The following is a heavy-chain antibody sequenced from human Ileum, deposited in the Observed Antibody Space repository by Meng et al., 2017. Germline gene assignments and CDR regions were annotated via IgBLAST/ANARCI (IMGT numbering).Heavy chain of an antibody. V-gene: IGHV4-4*02. CDR2: MYHSGTT. J-gene: IGHJ4*02. D-gene: IGHD6-19*01. Sequence: QVQLQGSGPGLVQPSETLSLTCSVSGASISSGNWWSWVRQSPGKGLEWIGEMYHSGTTNYNPSLKSRVTISLDTSKNQLSLKLTSVTAADTAVYYCARHIGVPGTRGFDYWGQGTLVTVSS. CDR3: ARHIGVPGTRGFDY. CDR1: GASISSGNW.